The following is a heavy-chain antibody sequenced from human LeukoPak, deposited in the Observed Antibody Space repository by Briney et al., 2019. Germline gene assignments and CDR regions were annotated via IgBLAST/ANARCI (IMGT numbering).Heavy chain of an antibody. V-gene: IGHV3-74*01. CDR3: ARGRPHGNDY. Sequence: GGSLRRSCASSGFTFSSYWMNWVRQAPGKGLLWVSRIASDGSSTTYADSVKGRFSISRDNAKNTLYLQMNSLRVEDTAVYYCARGRPHGNDYWGQGTLVTVSS. J-gene: IGHJ4*02. CDR2: IASDGSST. CDR1: GFTFSSYW. D-gene: IGHD4-23*01.